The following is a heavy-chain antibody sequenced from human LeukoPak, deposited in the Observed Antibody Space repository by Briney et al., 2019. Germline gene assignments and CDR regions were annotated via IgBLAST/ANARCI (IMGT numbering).Heavy chain of an antibody. CDR1: GFTFSDYY. D-gene: IGHD5-18*01. CDR3: ARGTGEDTAMVRAFDY. J-gene: IGHJ4*02. Sequence: PGGSLRLSCAASGFTFSDYYMSWIRQAPGKGLEWVSCISSSSSYTNYADSVKGRFTISRDNAKNSLYLQMNSLRAEDTAVYYCARGTGEDTAMVRAFDYWGQGTLVTVSS. V-gene: IGHV3-11*05. CDR2: ISSSSSYT.